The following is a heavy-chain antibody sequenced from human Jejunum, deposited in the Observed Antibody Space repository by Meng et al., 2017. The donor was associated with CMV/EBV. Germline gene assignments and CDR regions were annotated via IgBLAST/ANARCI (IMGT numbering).Heavy chain of an antibody. D-gene: IGHD1-14*01. V-gene: IGHV3-48*04. J-gene: IGHJ6*02. CDR3: AKPEHYGLDV. CDR2: ISSGSSTE. Sequence: WVASGFTFRAYSMNWVRQAPEKGLEWLSYISSGSSTEYYADSVRGRYTISRDNAKNSLFLQMNGLRAEDTAVYYCAKPEHYGLDVWGRGTAVTVSS. CDR1: GFTFRAYS.